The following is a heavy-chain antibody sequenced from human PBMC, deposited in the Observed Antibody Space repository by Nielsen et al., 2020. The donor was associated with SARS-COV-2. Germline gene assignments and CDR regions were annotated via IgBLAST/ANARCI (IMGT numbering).Heavy chain of an antibody. CDR3: AKDTGYDGLVGFDP. CDR2: ITGSADST. V-gene: IGHV3-23*01. J-gene: IGHJ5*02. D-gene: IGHD5-12*01. Sequence: GESLKISCAVSGITFRNYGMSWVRLPPGKGLEWVSAITGSADSTYYADSVKGRFTISRDNSENTLCLQMDSLRDDDTAIYYCAKDTGYDGLVGFDPWGRGTLVTVSS. CDR1: GITFRNYG.